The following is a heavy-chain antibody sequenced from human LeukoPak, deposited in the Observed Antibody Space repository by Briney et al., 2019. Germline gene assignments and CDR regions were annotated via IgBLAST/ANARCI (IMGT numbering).Heavy chain of an antibody. V-gene: IGHV3-21*04. CDR3: ARSGSYFAFDY. Sequence: GGSLRLSCAASGFTFSSYSFNWVRQAPGKGLEWVSSINTVASYIYYADSVRGRFTISRDNSKNTLYLQMNSLRAEDTAVYYCARSGSYFAFDYWGQGTLVTVSS. CDR1: GFTFSSYS. D-gene: IGHD1-26*01. CDR2: INTVASYI. J-gene: IGHJ4*02.